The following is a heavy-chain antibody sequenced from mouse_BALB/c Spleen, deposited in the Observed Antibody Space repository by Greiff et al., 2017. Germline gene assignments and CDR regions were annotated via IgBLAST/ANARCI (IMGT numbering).Heavy chain of an antibody. CDR2: ISYDGSN. CDR1: GYSITSGYY. J-gene: IGHJ3*01. Sequence: EVKLMESGPGLVKPSQSLSLTCSVTGYSITSGYYWNWIRQFPGNKLEWMGYISYDGSNNYNPSLKNRISITRDTSKNQFFLKLNSVTTEDTATYYCARDRSGYEGFAYWGQGTLVTVSA. D-gene: IGHD1-2*01. V-gene: IGHV3-6*02. CDR3: ARDRSGYEGFAY.